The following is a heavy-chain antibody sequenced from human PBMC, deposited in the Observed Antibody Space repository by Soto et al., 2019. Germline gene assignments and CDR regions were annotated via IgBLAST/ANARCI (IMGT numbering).Heavy chain of an antibody. CDR2: IVVGSGNT. CDR1: GFTFTSSA. V-gene: IGHV1-58*02. J-gene: IGHJ6*02. D-gene: IGHD6-13*01. Sequence: QMQLVQSGPEVKKPGTSVKVSCKASGFTFTSSAMQWVRQARGQRLEWIGWIVVGSGNTNYAQKFQERVTITRDMSTSTAYMELSSLRSEDTAAYYCAAAGYPRYYYYGMDVWGQGTTVTVSS. CDR3: AAAGYPRYYYYGMDV.